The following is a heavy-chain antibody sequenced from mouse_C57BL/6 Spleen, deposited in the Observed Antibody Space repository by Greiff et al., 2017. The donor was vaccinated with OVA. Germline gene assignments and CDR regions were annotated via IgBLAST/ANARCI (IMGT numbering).Heavy chain of an antibody. D-gene: IGHD2-3*01. J-gene: IGHJ4*01. CDR3: ALQYSIYYAMDY. CDR1: GYTFTSYW. CDR2: IDPSDSYT. V-gene: IGHV1-69*01. Sequence: QVQLQQPGAELVMPGASVKLSCKASGYTFTSYWMHWVKQRPGQGLEWIGEIDPSDSYTNYNQKFKGKSTFTVDKSSSTAYMQLSSLTSEDSAVYYCALQYSIYYAMDYWGQGTSVTVSS.